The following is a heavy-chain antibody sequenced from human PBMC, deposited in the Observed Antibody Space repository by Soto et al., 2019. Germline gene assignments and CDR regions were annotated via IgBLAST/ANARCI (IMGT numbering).Heavy chain of an antibody. CDR2: ISYDGSNK. CDR1: GFTFSSYA. Sequence: QVQLVESGGGVVQPGRSLRLSCAASGFTFSSYAMHWVRQAPGKGLEWVAVISYDGSNKYYADSVKVRFTISRANSKNTLYLQMNSLRAEDTAVYYCARETYYDFWSGPYYGMDVWGQGTTVTVSS. J-gene: IGHJ6*02. V-gene: IGHV3-30-3*01. CDR3: ARETYYDFWSGPYYGMDV. D-gene: IGHD3-3*01.